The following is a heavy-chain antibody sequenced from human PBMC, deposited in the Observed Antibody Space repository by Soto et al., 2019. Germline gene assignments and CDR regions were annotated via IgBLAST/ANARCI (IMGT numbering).Heavy chain of an antibody. D-gene: IGHD3-3*01. V-gene: IGHV1-24*01. J-gene: IGHJ5*02. CDR2: FDPEDGET. CDR1: GYTLTELS. CDR3: ATGVSSPFGLNWFDP. Sequence: ASVKVSCKVSGYTLTELSMHWVRQAPGKGLEWMGGFDPEDGETIYAQKFQGRGTMTEDTSTDTAYMELSSLRSEDTAVYYCATGVSSPFGLNWFDPWGQGTLVTVSS.